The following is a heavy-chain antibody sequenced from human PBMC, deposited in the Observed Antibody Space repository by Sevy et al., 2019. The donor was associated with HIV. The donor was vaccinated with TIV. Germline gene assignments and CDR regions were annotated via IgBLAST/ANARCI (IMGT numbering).Heavy chain of an antibody. CDR3: ARDYYDSPGAFDI. CDR2: ITSSSSYI. V-gene: IGHV3-21*01. CDR1: GFTFSSYS. J-gene: IGHJ3*02. D-gene: IGHD3-22*01. Sequence: GGSLRLSCAASGFTFSSYSMNWVRQAPGKGLEWVSSITSSSSYIKYADSVKGRFTISRDNAKNSLYLQMNSLTAEDTAVYYCARDYYDSPGAFDIWGQRTMVTVSS.